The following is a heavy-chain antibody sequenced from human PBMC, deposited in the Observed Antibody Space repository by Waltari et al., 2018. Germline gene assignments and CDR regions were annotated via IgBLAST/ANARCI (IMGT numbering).Heavy chain of an antibody. Sequence: QVQLQQWGAGLLKPSETLSLTCAVYGGSFSGYYWSWIRQPPGKGLECIGEINHSGSTNYNPSLKSRVTISVDTSKNQFSLKLSSVTAADTAVYYCARHPSSSSPDYWGQGTLVTVSS. J-gene: IGHJ4*02. CDR3: ARHPSSSSPDY. V-gene: IGHV4-34*01. CDR1: GGSFSGYY. CDR2: INHSGST. D-gene: IGHD6-6*01.